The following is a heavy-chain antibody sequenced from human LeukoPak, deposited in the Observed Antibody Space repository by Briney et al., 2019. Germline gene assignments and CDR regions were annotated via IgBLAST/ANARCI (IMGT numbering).Heavy chain of an antibody. CDR1: GFILSNHA. D-gene: IGHD5-18*01. CDR2: SSGSGRTI. V-gene: IGHV3-23*01. CDR3: TKNVMVKRYIDY. J-gene: IGHJ4*02. Sequence: QPGGSMRLSCVASGFILSNHAMSCVRQAPGKGLQWIAVSSGSGRTIEYEDSVKGRFTISRDNSKNTLSLQMNSLRVEDTAIYYCTKNVMVKRYIDYWGQGTVVTVSS.